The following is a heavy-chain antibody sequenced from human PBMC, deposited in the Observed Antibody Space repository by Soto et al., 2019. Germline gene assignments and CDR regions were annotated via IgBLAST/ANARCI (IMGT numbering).Heavy chain of an antibody. Sequence: PGWALRLSCAASGFTFCSYTMNWVRQAPGKGLEWVSYISSTGNTIYYANSVKGRFTISRDNAKNSLYLQMNSLTDEDTAVYYCARETTVTDSFDIWGQGTMVTVSS. D-gene: IGHD4-17*01. CDR2: ISSTGNTI. CDR1: GFTFCSYT. J-gene: IGHJ3*02. CDR3: ARETTVTDSFDI. V-gene: IGHV3-48*02.